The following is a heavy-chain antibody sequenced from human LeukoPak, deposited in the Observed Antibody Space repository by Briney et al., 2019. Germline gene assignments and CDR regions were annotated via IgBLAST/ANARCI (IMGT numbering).Heavy chain of an antibody. V-gene: IGHV1-18*01. CDR1: GYTFSSYG. Sequence: ASVKVSCKASGYTFSSYGISWVRQAPGQGLEWMGWISAYNGNTNFAQEFQGRVTMTTDTSTSTASMELRSLRSDDTAVYYCARPPISQTGDQGDFWGQGTLVTVSS. CDR2: ISAYNGNT. D-gene: IGHD4-17*01. CDR3: ARPPISQTGDQGDF. J-gene: IGHJ4*02.